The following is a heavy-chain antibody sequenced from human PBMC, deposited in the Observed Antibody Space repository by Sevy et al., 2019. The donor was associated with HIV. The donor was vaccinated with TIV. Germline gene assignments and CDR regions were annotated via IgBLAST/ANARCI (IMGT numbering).Heavy chain of an antibody. V-gene: IGHV1-69*13. J-gene: IGHJ4*02. D-gene: IGHD6-6*01. CDR3: ARGIIATRRGGGYYFDY. CDR1: GGTISSYA. Sequence: ASVKVSCKASGGTISSYAISWVQQAPGQGLEWMGGSIPIFGTANYAQKFQGRVTVTADESTSTAYMELSSLRSEDTAVYYCARGIIATRRGGGYYFDYWGQGTLVTVSS. CDR2: SIPIFGTA.